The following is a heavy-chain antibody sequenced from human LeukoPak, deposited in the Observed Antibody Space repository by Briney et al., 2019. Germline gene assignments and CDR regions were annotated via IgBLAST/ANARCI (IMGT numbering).Heavy chain of an antibody. D-gene: IGHD4-17*01. V-gene: IGHV3-48*01. Sequence: GGSLRLSCAASGYTFSSYSMNWVRQAPGKGLEWVSYISSSSSTIYYADSVKGRFTISRDNAKNSLYLQMNSLRAEDTAVYYCARLPRGAGPARRYGDYGSTPQFDYWGQGTLVTVSS. J-gene: IGHJ4*02. CDR1: GYTFSSYS. CDR3: ARLPRGAGPARRYGDYGSTPQFDY. CDR2: ISSSSSTI.